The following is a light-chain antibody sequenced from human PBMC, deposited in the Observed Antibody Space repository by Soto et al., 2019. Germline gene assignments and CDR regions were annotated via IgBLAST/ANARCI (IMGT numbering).Light chain of an antibody. CDR3: QQHNHLPSCT. Sequence: EIVMTQSPATLSVSPGERATLSCRASQSVSSNLAWYQQKPGQAPRLLIYGASTRATGIPARFSGSGSGTEFTLTITRLQSKDFAVYYGQQHNHLPSCTSGQGTQVAIK. V-gene: IGKV3-15*01. J-gene: IGKJ1*01. CDR2: GAS. CDR1: QSVSSN.